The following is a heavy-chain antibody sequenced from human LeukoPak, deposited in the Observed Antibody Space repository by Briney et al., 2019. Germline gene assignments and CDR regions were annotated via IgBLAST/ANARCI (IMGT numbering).Heavy chain of an antibody. J-gene: IGHJ4*02. Sequence: PGGSLRLSCAASGFTFSTSAMSCVGQAPGQGRQWCSSINNISSHIYYAASVTGRFTITRDDARTSVYLQMNSLRAEDTAASDYTRAPVPWLGKGSFDYWGQGTLVTVSS. CDR2: INNISSHI. D-gene: IGHD5-12*01. CDR1: GFTFSTSA. CDR3: TRAPVPWLGKGSFDY. V-gene: IGHV3-21*01.